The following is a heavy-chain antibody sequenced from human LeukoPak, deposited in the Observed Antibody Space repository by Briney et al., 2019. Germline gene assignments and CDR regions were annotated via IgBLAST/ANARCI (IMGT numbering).Heavy chain of an antibody. Sequence: PSETLSLTCTVSGGSISSYYWSWIRQPPGKGLEWIGYIYYSGSTNYNPSLKSRVTISVDTSKNQFSLKLSSVTAADTAVYYCARGTRDVAFDIWGQGTMVTVSS. V-gene: IGHV4-59*01. D-gene: IGHD1-14*01. CDR2: IYYSGST. CDR3: ARGTRDVAFDI. CDR1: GGSISSYY. J-gene: IGHJ3*02.